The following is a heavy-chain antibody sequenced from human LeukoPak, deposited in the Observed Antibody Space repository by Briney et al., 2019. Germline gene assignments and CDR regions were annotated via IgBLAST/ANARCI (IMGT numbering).Heavy chain of an antibody. Sequence: GGSLRLSCRGSGFTFSNYGMSWVRQGPGRGLEWVSGISESGGSVYYADSAKGRFTIYRDNSKNTLYLQMNSLTPEDTALYYCAKNKPYPDRLSLIESWGQGTLVTVSS. CDR1: GFTFSNYG. D-gene: IGHD3-9*01. V-gene: IGHV3-23*01. CDR3: AKNKPYPDRLSLIES. J-gene: IGHJ4*02. CDR2: ISESGGSV.